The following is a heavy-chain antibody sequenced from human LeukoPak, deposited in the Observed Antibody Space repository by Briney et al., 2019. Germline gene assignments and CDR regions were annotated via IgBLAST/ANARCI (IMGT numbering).Heavy chain of an antibody. V-gene: IGHV1-46*01. CDR3: ARGLMFSGYTY. CDR2: INPNGGST. Sequence: ASVKVSCKASGYTFTSYYMHWVRQAPGQGLEWMGIINPNGGSTTYAQKFQGRVTMTRDTSTSTVYMELSSLRSENTAVYYCARGLMFSGYTYWGQGTLVTVSS. CDR1: GYTFTSYY. J-gene: IGHJ4*02. D-gene: IGHD3-22*01.